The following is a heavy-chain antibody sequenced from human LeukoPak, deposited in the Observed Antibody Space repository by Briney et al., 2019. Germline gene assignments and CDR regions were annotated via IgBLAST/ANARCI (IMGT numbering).Heavy chain of an antibody. CDR3: ARDYAYDILPGYYRTIGY. D-gene: IGHD3-9*01. CDR2: ISAYNGNT. CDR1: GYTFTSYG. Sequence: ASVKVSCKASGYTFTSYGISWVRQAPGQGLEWMGWISAYNGNTNYAQKLQGRVTMTTDTSTSTAYMELRSLRSDDTAVYYCARDYAYDILPGYYRTIGYWGQGTLVTVSS. V-gene: IGHV1-18*01. J-gene: IGHJ4*02.